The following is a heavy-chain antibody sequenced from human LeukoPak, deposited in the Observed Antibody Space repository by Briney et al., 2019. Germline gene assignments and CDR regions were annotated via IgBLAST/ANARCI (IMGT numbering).Heavy chain of an antibody. Sequence: GGSLRLSCAASGITFTDAWMTWVRQAPGKGLEWVANIKQDGSEKYYVDSVKGRFTISRDNAKNSLYLQMNSLRAEDTAVYYCARRGYLDYWGQGTLVTVSS. CDR2: IKQDGSEK. CDR3: ARRGYLDY. V-gene: IGHV3-7*04. CDR1: GITFTDAW. D-gene: IGHD2-15*01. J-gene: IGHJ4*02.